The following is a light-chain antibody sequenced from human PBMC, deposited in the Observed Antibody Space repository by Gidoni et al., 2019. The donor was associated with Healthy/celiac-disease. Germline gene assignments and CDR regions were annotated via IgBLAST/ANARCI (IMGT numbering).Light chain of an antibody. CDR3: QQSYSSPRT. CDR1: ENIAKY. Sequence: DIQMTQSPSSLSASLGDRVTITCRASENIAKYLNWYQQRPGRAPELLIYAASALQTGVPSRFSGSGSGTDFTLTISSLQPDDFATYYCQQSYSSPRTFGQGTKVEIK. CDR2: AAS. J-gene: IGKJ1*01. V-gene: IGKV1-39*01.